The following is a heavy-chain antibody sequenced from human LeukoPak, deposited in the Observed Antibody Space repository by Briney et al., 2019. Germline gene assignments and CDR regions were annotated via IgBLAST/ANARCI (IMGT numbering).Heavy chain of an antibody. J-gene: IGHJ3*02. CDR2: ISSSSSYI. V-gene: IGHV3-21*01. CDR1: GFTFSSYS. CDR3: AREWRYCSSTSCYGPDAFDI. D-gene: IGHD2-2*01. Sequence: GGSLRLSCAASGFTFSSYSMNWVRQAPGKGLEWVSSISSSSSYIYYADSVKGRFTISRDNSKNTLYLQMNSLRAEDTAVYYCAREWRYCSSTSCYGPDAFDIWGQGTMVTVSS.